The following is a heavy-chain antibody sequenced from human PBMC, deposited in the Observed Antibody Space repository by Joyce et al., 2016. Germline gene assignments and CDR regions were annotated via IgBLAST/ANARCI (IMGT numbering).Heavy chain of an antibody. CDR3: ARHQKPDLGDI. CDR2: ISPGDSDT. Sequence: EVQLVQSGSEVKKPGETLKISCKGSGFRFSSYWIGWVRQNPGKGLEWMGVISPGDSDTKYSPSFRGEVTFSVDASTNTAFLQWASLKASDTAMYFCARHQKPDLGDIWGQGTLVTVSS. CDR1: GFRFSSYW. D-gene: IGHD1-14*01. V-gene: IGHV5-51*01. J-gene: IGHJ4*02.